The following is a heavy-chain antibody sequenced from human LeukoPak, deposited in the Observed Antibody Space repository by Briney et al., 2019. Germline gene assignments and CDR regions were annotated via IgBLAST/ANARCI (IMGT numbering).Heavy chain of an antibody. J-gene: IGHJ4*02. Sequence: GGSLRLSCAASGFTFSSYSMNWVRQAPGKGLEWVSYISSSSSTIYYADSVKGRFTISRDNAKNSLYLQMNSLRAEDTAVYYCASAHYYDSSSGVSPDDYWGQGTLVTVSS. CDR1: GFTFSSYS. V-gene: IGHV3-48*01. CDR2: ISSSSSTI. D-gene: IGHD3-22*01. CDR3: ASAHYYDSSSGVSPDDY.